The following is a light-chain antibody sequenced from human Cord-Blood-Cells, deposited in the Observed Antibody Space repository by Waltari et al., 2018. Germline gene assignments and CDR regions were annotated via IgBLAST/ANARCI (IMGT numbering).Light chain of an antibody. J-gene: IGLJ2*01. V-gene: IGLV2-8*01. CDR2: EVS. Sequence: QSALTQPPSASGSPGQSVTIPCTGTSSDVGGYNYVSWYQQHPGKAPKLMIYEVSKRPSGVPDRFSGSKSGNTASLTVSGLQVEDEADYYCSSYAGSNNLVFGGGTKLTVL. CDR1: SSDVGGYNY. CDR3: SSYAGSNNLV.